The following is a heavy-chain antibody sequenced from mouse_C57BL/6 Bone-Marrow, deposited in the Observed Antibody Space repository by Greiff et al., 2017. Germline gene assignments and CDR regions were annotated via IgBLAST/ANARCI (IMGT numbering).Heavy chain of an antibody. CDR2: LDPENGAT. J-gene: IGHJ3*01. V-gene: IGHV14-4*01. D-gene: IGHD2-4*01. CDR3: TTSDYTWFAY. CDR1: GFNIKDDY. Sequence: VQLQQSGAELVRPGASVKLSCTASGFNIKDDYMHWVKQRPEQGLEWIGWLDPENGATEYASKFTGKATITADTSSNTAYLQLSRLTSEDTAVYYCTTSDYTWFAYWGQGTLVTVSA.